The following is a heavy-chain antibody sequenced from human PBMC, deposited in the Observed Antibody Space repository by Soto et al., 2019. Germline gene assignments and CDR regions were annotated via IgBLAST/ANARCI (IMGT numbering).Heavy chain of an antibody. V-gene: IGHV3-33*01. CDR1: GFTFSSYG. D-gene: IGHD5-18*01. Sequence: QVQLVESGGGVVQPGRSLRLSCAASGFTFSSYGMHWVRQAPGKGLEWVAVIWYDGSNKYYADSVKGRFTISRDNSKNTLYLQMNRLRAEDTAVYYCARGGYSYGFTSVFDYWGQGTLVTVSS. CDR3: ARGGYSYGFTSVFDY. CDR2: IWYDGSNK. J-gene: IGHJ4*02.